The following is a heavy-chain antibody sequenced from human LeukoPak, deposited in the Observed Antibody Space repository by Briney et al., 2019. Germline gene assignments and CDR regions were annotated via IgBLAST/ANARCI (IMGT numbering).Heavy chain of an antibody. J-gene: IGHJ3*02. CDR2: INPNSGGT. CDR1: GYTFTGYY. D-gene: IGHD2-8*01. V-gene: IGHV1-2*06. CDR3: ASSLMVYDHDAFDI. Sequence: GASVKVSCKASGYTFTGYYMHWVRQAPGQGLEWMGRINPNSGGTSYAQKFQGRVTMTRDTSISTAYMELSRLRSDDTAVYYCASSLMVYDHDAFDIWGQGTMVTVSP.